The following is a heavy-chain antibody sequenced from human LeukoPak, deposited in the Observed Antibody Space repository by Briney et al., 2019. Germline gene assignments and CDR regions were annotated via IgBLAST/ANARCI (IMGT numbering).Heavy chain of an antibody. CDR3: ATGPPAPGDNWNDAKYYYYYGMDV. Sequence: ASVKVSCTVSGYTLTELSMHWVRQAPGKGLEWMGGFDPEDGETIYAQKFQGRVTMTEDTSTDTAYMELSSLRSEDTAVYYCATGPPAPGDNWNDAKYYYYYGMDVWGQGTTVTVSS. J-gene: IGHJ6*02. D-gene: IGHD1-1*01. CDR2: FDPEDGET. V-gene: IGHV1-24*01. CDR1: GYTLTELS.